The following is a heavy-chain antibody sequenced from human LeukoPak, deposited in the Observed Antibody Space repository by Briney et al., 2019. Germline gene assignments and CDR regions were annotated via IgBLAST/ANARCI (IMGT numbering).Heavy chain of an antibody. Sequence: GGSLRLSCAASGFTFSSYAMTWVRQAPGRGLEWVSAITGSGGSTYYADSVKGRFTISRDNSKNTLYLQMNSLTPEDTAVYYCATVGLEHYFDNWGQGTLVTVSS. J-gene: IGHJ4*02. D-gene: IGHD2-2*03. CDR3: ATVGLEHYFDN. CDR1: GFTFSSYA. V-gene: IGHV3-23*01. CDR2: ITGSGGST.